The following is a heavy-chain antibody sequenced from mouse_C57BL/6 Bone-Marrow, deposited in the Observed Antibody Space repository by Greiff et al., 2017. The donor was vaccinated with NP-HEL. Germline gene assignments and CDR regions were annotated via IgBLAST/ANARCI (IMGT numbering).Heavy chain of an antibody. Sequence: EVQLQQSGPELVKPGASVKISCKASGYTFTDYYVNWVKQSHGKSLEWIGVINPYNGGTSYNQKFKGKATLTVDKSSSTAYMELRSLTSEASAVYCWARATYCVEGGALDSWGQGTSVPVSS. CDR1: GYTFTDYY. V-gene: IGHV1-26*01. CDR2: INPYNGGT. J-gene: IGHJ4*01. CDR3: ARATYCVEGGALDS. D-gene: IGHD2-13*01.